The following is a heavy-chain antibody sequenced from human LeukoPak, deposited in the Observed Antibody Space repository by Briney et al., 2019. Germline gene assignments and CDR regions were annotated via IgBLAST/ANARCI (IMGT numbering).Heavy chain of an antibody. D-gene: IGHD6-13*01. CDR1: GFTFSSYA. CDR3: AKGGPLQDSSYSSSWYVPPNRGHPGTATDY. J-gene: IGHJ4*02. Sequence: PGGSLRLSCAASGFTFSSYAMSWVRQAPGKGLEWVSAISGSGGSTYYADSVKGRFTISRDNSKNTLYLQMNSLRAEDTAVYHCAKGGPLQDSSYSSSWYVPPNRGHPGTATDYWGQGTLVTVSS. V-gene: IGHV3-23*01. CDR2: ISGSGGST.